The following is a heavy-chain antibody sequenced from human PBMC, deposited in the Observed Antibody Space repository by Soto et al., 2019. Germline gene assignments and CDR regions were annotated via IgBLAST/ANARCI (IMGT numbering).Heavy chain of an antibody. J-gene: IGHJ4*02. CDR1: GFSLSSTRMA. Sequence: SGPTLVNPTQTLTLTCTFSGFSLSSTRMAVGWIRQPPGKALEWLALIYWDDDKRYSPFLKSRLTITKDTSKNQVVLTMSNMDPVDTARYFCAHIVVAGLGYYFDYWGQGTLVTGSS. V-gene: IGHV2-5*02. D-gene: IGHD6-19*01. CDR3: AHIVVAGLGYYFDY. CDR2: IYWDDDK.